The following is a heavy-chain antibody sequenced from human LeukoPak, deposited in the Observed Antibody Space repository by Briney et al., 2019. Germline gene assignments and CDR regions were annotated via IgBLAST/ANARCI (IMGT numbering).Heavy chain of an antibody. CDR3: ARRSAVAGSELDY. V-gene: IGHV1-8*01. J-gene: IGHJ4*02. CDR1: GYTFTSYD. CDR2: MNPNSGNT. D-gene: IGHD6-19*01. Sequence: ASVKVSCKASGYTFTSYDINWVRQATGQGLEWMGWMNPNSGNTGYAQKFQGRVTMTRNTSISTAYMELSSLRSEDTAVYYCARRSAVAGSELDYWGQGTLVTVSS.